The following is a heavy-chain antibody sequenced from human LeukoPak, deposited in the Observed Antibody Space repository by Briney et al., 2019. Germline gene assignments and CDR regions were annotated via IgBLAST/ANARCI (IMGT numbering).Heavy chain of an antibody. D-gene: IGHD4-17*01. CDR1: GFSFISYG. Sequence: GSLRLSCAASGFSFISYGMHWVRQAPGKGLEWVGVISDDGRNKKYADSVKGRFTISRDNSKDTLYLQMNSLRDEDTAVYYCAKRPSDYGDYVTYFDYWGQGTLVTVSS. CDR3: AKRPSDYGDYVTYFDY. CDR2: ISDDGRNK. J-gene: IGHJ4*02. V-gene: IGHV3-30*18.